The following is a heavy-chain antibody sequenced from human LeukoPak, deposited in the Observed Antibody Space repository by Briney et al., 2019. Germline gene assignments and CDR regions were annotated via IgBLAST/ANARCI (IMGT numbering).Heavy chain of an antibody. CDR3: ARAIGKSEGY. CDR1: GFTFSSYW. D-gene: IGHD4-23*01. V-gene: IGHV3-7*01. J-gene: IGHJ4*02. Sequence: GGSLRLSCAASGFTFSSYWMTWVRQAPGKGLESVANIKQDGSEKYYVDSVKGRFTISRDNAKSSLYLQMDSLRAEDTAVYYCARAIGKSEGYWGQGTLVTVSS. CDR2: IKQDGSEK.